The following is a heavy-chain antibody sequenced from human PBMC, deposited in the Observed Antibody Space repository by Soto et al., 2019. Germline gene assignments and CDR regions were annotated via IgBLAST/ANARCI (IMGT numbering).Heavy chain of an antibody. D-gene: IGHD4-17*01. CDR3: AKDRYGDYGGIDY. CDR2: ITGSGGST. V-gene: IGHV3-23*01. CDR1: GFTFSTYA. Sequence: EVPLLESGGGLVQPGGSLRLSCAASGFTFSTYAMIWVRQAPGKGLEWVSVITGSGGSTYYADSVKGRFTISRDTSKNTRFLQMNSLRAEDTAVYYCAKDRYGDYGGIDYWGQGTMVTVSS. J-gene: IGHJ4*02.